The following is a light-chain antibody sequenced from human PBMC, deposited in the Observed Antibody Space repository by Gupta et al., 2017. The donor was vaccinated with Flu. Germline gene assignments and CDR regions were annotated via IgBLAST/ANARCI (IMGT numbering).Light chain of an antibody. J-gene: IGLJ3*02. Sequence: VSWYQQHPGKAPKLLLYEVSNRPSGISNRFSGSKSGNTASLTISRLQAEDEADYYCSSTSSSPVFGGGTKVTVL. CDR3: SSTSSSPV. CDR2: EVS. V-gene: IGLV2-14*01.